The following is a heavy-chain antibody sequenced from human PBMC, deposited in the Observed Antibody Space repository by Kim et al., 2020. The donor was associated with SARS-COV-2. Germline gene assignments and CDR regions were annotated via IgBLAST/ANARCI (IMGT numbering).Heavy chain of an antibody. CDR1: GGSFSGYY. V-gene: IGHV4-34*01. CDR3: ARVLSYGRRGPHYY. J-gene: IGHJ4*02. Sequence: SETLSLTCAVYGGSFSGYYWSWIRQPPGKGLEWIGEINHSGSTNYNPSLKSRVTISVDTSKNQFSLKLSSVTAADTAVYYCARVLSYGRRGPHYYWGQGTLVTVSS. CDR2: INHSGST. D-gene: IGHD3-16*02.